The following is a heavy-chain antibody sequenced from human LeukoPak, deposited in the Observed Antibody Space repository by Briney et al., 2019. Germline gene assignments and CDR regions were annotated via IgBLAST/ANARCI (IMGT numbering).Heavy chain of an antibody. J-gene: IGHJ6*02. CDR3: ARASKRSYDSSGYYYNYYYGMDV. CDR1: GFTFSDYY. Sequence: GGSLRLSCAASGFTFSDYYMSWIRQAPGKGLEWVSYISSSGSTIYYADSVKGRFTISRDNAKNSLHLQMNSLRAEDTAVYYCARASKRSYDSSGYYYNYYYGMDVWGQGTTVTVSS. CDR2: ISSSGSTI. V-gene: IGHV3-11*01. D-gene: IGHD3-22*01.